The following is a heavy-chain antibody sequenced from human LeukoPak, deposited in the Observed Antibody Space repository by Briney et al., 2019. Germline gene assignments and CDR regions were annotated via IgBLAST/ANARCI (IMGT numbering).Heavy chain of an antibody. CDR1: GGTFSSYA. J-gene: IGHJ4*02. V-gene: IGHV1-69*13. Sequence: SVKVSCKASGGTFSSYAISWVRQATGQGLEWMGGIIPIFGTANYAQKFQGRVTITADESTSTAYMELSSLRSEDTAVYYCARGYCSGGSCYTEFYYFDYWGQGTLVTVSS. CDR2: IIPIFGTA. CDR3: ARGYCSGGSCYTEFYYFDY. D-gene: IGHD2-15*01.